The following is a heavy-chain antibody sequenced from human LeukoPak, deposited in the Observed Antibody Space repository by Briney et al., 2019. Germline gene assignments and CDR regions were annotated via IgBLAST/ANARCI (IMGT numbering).Heavy chain of an antibody. J-gene: IGHJ6*03. Sequence: SETLSLTCTVSGCSISSSNDYWGWIRQPPGKGLEWIGSIYYGGSTYYNAPLKSRITISLDTSKNQFSLKLSSVTAADTAVYYCTRGSIAYYYMDVWGKGTTVTISS. V-gene: IGHV4-39*07. CDR1: GCSISSSNDY. CDR3: TRGSIAYYYMDV. CDR2: IYYGGST. D-gene: IGHD6-13*01.